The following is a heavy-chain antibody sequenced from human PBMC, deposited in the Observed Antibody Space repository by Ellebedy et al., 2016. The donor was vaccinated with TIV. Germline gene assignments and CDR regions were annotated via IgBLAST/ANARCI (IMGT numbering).Heavy chain of an antibody. J-gene: IGHJ1*01. CDR1: GFTFTSSA. D-gene: IGHD3-22*01. CDR3: ARDPGAGYYDSSGYYTGSYFQH. CDR2: IVVGSGNT. Sequence: SVKVSCXASGFTFTSSAVQWVRQARGQRLEWIGWIVVGSGNTNYAQKLQGRVTMTTDTSTSTAYMELRSLRSDDTAVYYCARDPGAGYYDSSGYYTGSYFQHWGQGTLVTVSS. V-gene: IGHV1-58*01.